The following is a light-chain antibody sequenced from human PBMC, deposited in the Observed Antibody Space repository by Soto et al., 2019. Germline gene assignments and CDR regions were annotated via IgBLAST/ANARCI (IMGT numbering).Light chain of an antibody. CDR3: QQYNSYPLT. Sequence: DIQMTQSPSTLSASVGDRVTITCRAGQSISSWLAWYQQKPGKAPKLLIYKASSVESGVPSRISGSGSWTEFTLSISSLQPEDFATYYCQQYNSYPLTFGGGTKVEIK. CDR1: QSISSW. CDR2: KAS. V-gene: IGKV1-5*03. J-gene: IGKJ4*01.